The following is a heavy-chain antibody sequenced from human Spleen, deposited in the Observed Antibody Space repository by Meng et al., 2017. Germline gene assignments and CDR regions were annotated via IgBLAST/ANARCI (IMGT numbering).Heavy chain of an antibody. CDR1: GFTFDDYA. J-gene: IGHJ4*02. CDR2: ISWNSGSI. V-gene: IGHV3-9*01. D-gene: IGHD1-26*01. Sequence: SLKISCAASGFTFDDYAMHWVRQAPGKGLEWVSGISWNSGSIGYADSVKGRFTISRDNAKNSLHLQMNSLRAEDTALYYCAKDNSGWGLLLDYWDPGTLVTVSS. CDR3: AKDNSGWGLLLDY.